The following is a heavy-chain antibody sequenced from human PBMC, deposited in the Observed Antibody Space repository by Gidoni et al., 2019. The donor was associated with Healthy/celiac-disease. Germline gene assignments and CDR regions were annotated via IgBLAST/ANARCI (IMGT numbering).Heavy chain of an antibody. V-gene: IGHV3-33*01. Sequence: QVQLVESGGGVVQPGRSLRLPCAPSGFTFSSYGVPWVRQAPGKGLEGVAVIWYDGSNKYYADSVKGRFTISRDNSKNTLYLQMNSLRAEDTAVYYCARGKDTAMRDDDYYYYMDVWGKGTTVTVSS. D-gene: IGHD5-18*01. CDR2: IWYDGSNK. CDR1: GFTFSSYG. J-gene: IGHJ6*03. CDR3: ARGKDTAMRDDDYYYYMDV.